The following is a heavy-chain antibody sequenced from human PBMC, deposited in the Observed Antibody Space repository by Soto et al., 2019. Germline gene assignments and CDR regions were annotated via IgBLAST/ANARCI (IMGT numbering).Heavy chain of an antibody. CDR1: GYSFNAYW. D-gene: IGHD2-2*01. CDR3: ALKRLGYCGTTNCFPGFFTA. CDR2: THPDDSQT. J-gene: IGHJ5*02. Sequence: PVESHKISSSASGYSFNAYWIDWVRQMPGKGLEWLRITHPDDSQTRLSPSFQGQVTMSTDQSVTTASLHWSTLEASDNAMYYCALKRLGYCGTTNCFPGFFTAWGQGTQVTVSS. V-gene: IGHV5-51*01.